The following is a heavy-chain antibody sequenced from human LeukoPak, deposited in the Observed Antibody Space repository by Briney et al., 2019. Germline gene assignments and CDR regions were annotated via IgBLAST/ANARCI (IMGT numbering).Heavy chain of an antibody. V-gene: IGHV1-8*01. CDR3: ARGFSSVADTWFDP. D-gene: IGHD6-19*01. CDR2: MNPNSGNT. CDR1: GYTFTSYD. J-gene: IGHJ5*02. Sequence: ASVKVSCKASGYTFTSYDINWVRQATGQGLEWMGWMNPNSGNTGYAQKFQGRVTMTRNTSISTAYMELSSLRSEDTAVYYCARGFSSVADTWFDPWGQGTLVTVSS.